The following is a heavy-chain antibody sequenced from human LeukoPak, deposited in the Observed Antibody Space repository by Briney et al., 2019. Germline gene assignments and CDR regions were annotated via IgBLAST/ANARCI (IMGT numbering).Heavy chain of an antibody. CDR2: ISYDGSNK. J-gene: IGHJ4*02. CDR3: ARDREVVPAASFDY. CDR1: GFTFSSYA. V-gene: IGHV3-30-3*01. Sequence: GGSLRLSCAASGFTFSSYAMHWVRQAPGKGLEWVAVISYDGSNKYYADSVKGRFTISRDNSKNTLYLQMNSLRAEDTAVYYCARDREVVPAASFDYWGQGTLVTVSS. D-gene: IGHD2-2*01.